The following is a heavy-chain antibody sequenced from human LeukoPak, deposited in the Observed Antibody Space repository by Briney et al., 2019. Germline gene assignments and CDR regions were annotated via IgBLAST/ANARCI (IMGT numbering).Heavy chain of an antibody. J-gene: IGHJ6*03. CDR2: IIPIFGTA. CDR3: ARAIGDYYYYYYMDV. Sequence: ASVTVSCKASGGTFSSYAISWVRQAPGQGLEWMGEIIPIFGTANYAQKFQGRVTITTDESTSTAYMELSSLRSEDTAVYYCARAIGDYYYYYYMDVWGKGTTVTVSS. D-gene: IGHD4-17*01. V-gene: IGHV1-69*05. CDR1: GGTFSSYA.